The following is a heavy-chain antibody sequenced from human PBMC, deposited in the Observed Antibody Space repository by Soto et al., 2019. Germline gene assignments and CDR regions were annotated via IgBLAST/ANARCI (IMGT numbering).Heavy chain of an antibody. CDR2: ISSSGTGK. Sequence: GGSLRLCCAASGFTFSSYEMHWVRQAPGKVLEWISYISSSGTGKYYADSVRRRFTMSRDNTKNSVSLQMYSLRAEDTAIYYCVRDLHEPLAADALREANWGQGT. CDR1: GFTFSSYE. D-gene: IGHD4-17*01. CDR3: VRDLHEPLAADALREAN. J-gene: IGHJ4*02. V-gene: IGHV3-48*03.